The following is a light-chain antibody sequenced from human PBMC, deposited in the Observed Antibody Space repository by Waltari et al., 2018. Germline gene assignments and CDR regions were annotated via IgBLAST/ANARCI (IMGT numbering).Light chain of an antibody. J-gene: IGLJ2*01. CDR3: QLWDSTTDVV. CDR1: NIGRRS. Sequence: SYFLTPTPSVSVAPGQTARITWGGHNIGRRSVQWYQQKPGQAPALVIYDDTARPSGIPQRFSGSNSGNTATLIINKVEVGDEADYYCQLWDSTTDVVFGAGTRLTVL. V-gene: IGLV3-21*02. CDR2: DDT.